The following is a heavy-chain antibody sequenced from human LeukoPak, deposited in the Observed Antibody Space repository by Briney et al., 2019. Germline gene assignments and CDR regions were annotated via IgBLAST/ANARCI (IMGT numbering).Heavy chain of an antibody. CDR2: INPNSGGT. CDR3: AREGIYSYGPSPYYYYGMDV. CDR1: GYTFTGYY. D-gene: IGHD5-18*01. V-gene: IGHV1-2*04. Sequence: GASVKVSCKASGYTFTGYYMHWVRQAPGQGLEWMGWINPNSGGTNYAQKFQGWVTMTRDTSISTAYMELSRLRSDDTAVYYCAREGIYSYGPSPYYYYGMDVWGQGTTVTVSS. J-gene: IGHJ6*02.